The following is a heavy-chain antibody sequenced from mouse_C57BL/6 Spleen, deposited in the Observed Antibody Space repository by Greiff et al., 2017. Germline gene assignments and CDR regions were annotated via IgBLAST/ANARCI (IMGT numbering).Heavy chain of an antibody. CDR1: GFTFSSYG. CDR3: ARRYYGNYGEYFDV. CDR2: ISSGGSYT. Sequence: EVMLVESGGDLVKPGGSLKLSCAASGFTFSSYGMSWVRQTPDKRLEWVATISSGGSYTYYPDSVKGRFTISRDNAKNTLYLQMSSLKSEDTAMYYCARRYYGNYGEYFDVWGTGTTVTVSS. V-gene: IGHV5-6*02. J-gene: IGHJ1*03. D-gene: IGHD2-1*01.